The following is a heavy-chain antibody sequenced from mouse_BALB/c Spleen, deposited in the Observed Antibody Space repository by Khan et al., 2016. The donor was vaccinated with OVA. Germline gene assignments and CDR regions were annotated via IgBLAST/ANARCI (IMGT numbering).Heavy chain of an antibody. D-gene: IGHD1-1*01. J-gene: IGHJ2*01. CDR1: GYTFINYW. Sequence: QVQLKPSGAELAKPGASVKMSCKASGYTFINYWILWVKQRLGQGLEWIGYINPSTGYTEYNQNFKEKATLTADKSSDTAYMQLSSLTTEGSAFYYCARKGLRWDFDYWGQGTTLTVSS. CDR2: INPSTGYT. V-gene: IGHV1-7*01. CDR3: ARKGLRWDFDY.